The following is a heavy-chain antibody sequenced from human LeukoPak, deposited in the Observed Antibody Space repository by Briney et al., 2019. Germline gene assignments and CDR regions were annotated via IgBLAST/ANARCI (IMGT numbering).Heavy chain of an antibody. CDR1: GFIFSSYA. V-gene: IGHV3-23*01. CDR2: ISGSGGRT. D-gene: IGHD3-10*01. CDR3: AKDLWFGELLIGDYFDY. J-gene: IGHJ4*02. Sequence: AGGSLRLSCAASGFIFSSYAMNWVRQAPGKGLEWVSVISGSGGRTYYIDSVKGRFTISRDNSKNTLYLQMNSLRAEDTAVYYCAKDLWFGELLIGDYFDYWGQGTLVTVSS.